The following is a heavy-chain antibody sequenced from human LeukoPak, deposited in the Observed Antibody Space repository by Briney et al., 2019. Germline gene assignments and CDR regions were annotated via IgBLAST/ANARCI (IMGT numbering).Heavy chain of an antibody. Sequence: SETLSLTCAVYGGSFSGYYWSWIRQPPGKRLEWIGEVYHSGSTNYNPSLKSRVTISVDKSKNQFSLKLSSVTAADTAVYYCARDSSEGAAFDYWGQGTLVTVSS. CDR1: GGSFSGYY. D-gene: IGHD6-19*01. V-gene: IGHV4-34*01. CDR2: VYHSGST. CDR3: ARDSSEGAAFDY. J-gene: IGHJ4*02.